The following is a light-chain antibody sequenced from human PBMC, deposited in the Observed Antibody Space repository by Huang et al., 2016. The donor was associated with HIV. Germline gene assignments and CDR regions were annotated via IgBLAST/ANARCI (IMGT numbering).Light chain of an antibody. CDR1: RGINNF. CDR2: AAS. CDR3: QKYDSAPRT. J-gene: IGKJ1*01. V-gene: IGKV1-27*01. Sequence: IEMTQSPPSLSASIGDRVTLTCRASRGINNFLAWYQQKPGKPPKLLSYAASILHSGVPSRFSGSGSGTDFTLTISSLQPEDVAYYYCQKYDSAPRTFGQGTKVELK.